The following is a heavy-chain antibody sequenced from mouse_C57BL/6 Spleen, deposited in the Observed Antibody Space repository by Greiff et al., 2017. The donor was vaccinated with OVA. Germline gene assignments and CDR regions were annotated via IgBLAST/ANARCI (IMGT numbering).Heavy chain of an antibody. Sequence: QVQLQQSGPGLVQPSQSLSITCTVSGFSLTSYGVHWVRQSPGKGLEWLGVIWSGGSTDYNAAFISRLSISKDNSKSQVFFKMNSLQANDTAIYYCARGGRWLLHFLYAMDYWGQGTSVTVSS. V-gene: IGHV2-2*02. CDR2: IWSGGST. D-gene: IGHD2-3*01. CDR1: GFSLTSYG. CDR3: ARGGRWLLHFLYAMDY. J-gene: IGHJ4*01.